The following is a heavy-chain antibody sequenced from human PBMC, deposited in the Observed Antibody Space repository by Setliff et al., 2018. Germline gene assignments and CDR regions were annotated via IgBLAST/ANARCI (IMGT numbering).Heavy chain of an antibody. V-gene: IGHV1-18*01. CDR3: ARDTYNPNWYGDRSFEY. Sequence: VASVKVSCKASGFGFSSYGISWVRQAPGQGLEWMGWISPYNGDTGYTQKFQDRVTMTTDISMSTAFMELRSLTSDDTAIYYCARDTYNPNWYGDRSFEYWGQGTLVTVS. J-gene: IGHJ4*02. CDR1: GFGFSSYG. CDR2: ISPYNGDT. D-gene: IGHD1-1*01.